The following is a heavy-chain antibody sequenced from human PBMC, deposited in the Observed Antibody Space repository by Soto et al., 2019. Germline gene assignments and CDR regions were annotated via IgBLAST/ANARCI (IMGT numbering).Heavy chain of an antibody. D-gene: IGHD6-13*01. CDR3: AKDAIAAPGGFDD. Sequence: GASVKVSCKASGYSFISYGISWVRQAPGQGLEWMGWISAYNGNTNYAQKLQGRVTMTTDTSTSTAFMELRSLRSDDTAVYYCAKDAIAAPGGFDDWGQGTLVTVSS. CDR2: ISAYNGNT. CDR1: GYSFISYG. V-gene: IGHV1-18*01. J-gene: IGHJ4*02.